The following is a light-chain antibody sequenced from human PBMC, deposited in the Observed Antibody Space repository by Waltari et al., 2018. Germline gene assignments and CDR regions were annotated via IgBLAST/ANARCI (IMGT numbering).Light chain of an antibody. CDR1: SGSVSNDSY. J-gene: IGLJ3*02. CDR3: ILYMGSGIWV. CDR2: STS. V-gene: IGLV8-61*01. Sequence: QTVVTQEPSFSVSPGGTVTLTCGLSSGSVSNDSYPTWYQQTPGQAPRTLISSTSTRSFGVPNRFSGSILGDKAALTITGAQADDECDYYCILYMGSGIWVFGGGTRLTVL.